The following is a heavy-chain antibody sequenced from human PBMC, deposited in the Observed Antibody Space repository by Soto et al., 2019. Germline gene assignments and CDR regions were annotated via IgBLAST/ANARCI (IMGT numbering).Heavy chain of an antibody. V-gene: IGHV4-59*01. CDR3: ARDYYYDSSGPKRGYAFDI. D-gene: IGHD3-22*01. CDR1: GGSISSYY. J-gene: IGHJ3*02. CDR2: IYYSGST. Sequence: SETLCLTCTVSGGSISSYYWSWIRQPPWKGLEWIGYIYYSGSTNYNPSLKSRVTISVDTSKNQFSLKLSSVTAADTAVYYCARDYYYDSSGPKRGYAFDIWGQGTMVTVSS.